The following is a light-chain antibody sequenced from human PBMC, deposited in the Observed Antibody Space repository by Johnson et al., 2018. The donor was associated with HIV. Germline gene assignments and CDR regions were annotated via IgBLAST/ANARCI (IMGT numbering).Light chain of an antibody. CDR3: GTWDSSLSADV. Sequence: QSVLTQPPSVSAAPGQKVTISCSGSSSNIGAGYDVHWYQQFPGTAPKLLIYEDNKRPSGIPDRFSGSKSGTSATLGITGLQTGDEADYYCGTWDSSLSADVFGTGTKVTVL. CDR2: EDN. CDR1: SSNIGAGYD. V-gene: IGLV1-51*02. J-gene: IGLJ1*01.